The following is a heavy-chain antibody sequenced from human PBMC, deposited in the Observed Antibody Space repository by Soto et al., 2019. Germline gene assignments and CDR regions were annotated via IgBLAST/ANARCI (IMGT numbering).Heavy chain of an antibody. Sequence: GASVKVSCKASGGTFSSYAISWVRQAPGQGLEWMGGIIPIFGTANYAQKFQGRVTITADKSTSTAYMELSSLRSEDTAVYYCARSDHSSTRPYYYYGMDVWGQGTTVTRLL. D-gene: IGHD2-2*01. CDR3: ARSDHSSTRPYYYYGMDV. J-gene: IGHJ6*02. V-gene: IGHV1-69*06. CDR1: GGTFSSYA. CDR2: IIPIFGTA.